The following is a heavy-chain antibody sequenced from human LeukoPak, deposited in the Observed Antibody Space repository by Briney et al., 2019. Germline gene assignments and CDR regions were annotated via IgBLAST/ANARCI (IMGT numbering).Heavy chain of an antibody. V-gene: IGHV3-48*01. CDR1: GFTFSSYE. CDR3: ARDYVWGSYYFDY. D-gene: IGHD3-16*01. CDR2: ISSSSSTI. J-gene: IGHJ4*02. Sequence: PGGSLRLSCAASGFTFSSYEMNWVRQAPGKGLEWVSYISSSSSTIYYADSVKGRFTISRDNAKNSLYLQMNSLRAEDTAVYYCARDYVWGSYYFDYWGQGTLVTVSS.